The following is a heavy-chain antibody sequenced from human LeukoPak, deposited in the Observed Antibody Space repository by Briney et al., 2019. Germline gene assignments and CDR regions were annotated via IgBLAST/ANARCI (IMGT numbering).Heavy chain of an antibody. CDR3: AVYPLRLGELSMSLSDAFDI. Sequence: ASVKVSCKVSGYTLTELSMHWVRQAPGKGLEWMGGFDPEDGETIYAQKLQGRVTMIEDTPTDTAYMELSSLRSEDTAVYYCAVYPLRLGELSMSLSDAFDIWGQGTMVTVSS. CDR1: GYTLTELS. D-gene: IGHD3-16*02. CDR2: FDPEDGET. J-gene: IGHJ3*02. V-gene: IGHV1-24*01.